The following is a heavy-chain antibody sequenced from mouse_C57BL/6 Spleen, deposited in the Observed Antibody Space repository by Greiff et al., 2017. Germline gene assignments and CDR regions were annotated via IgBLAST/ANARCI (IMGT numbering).Heavy chain of an antibody. Sequence: EVKLVESEGGLVQPGSSMKLSCTASGFTFSDYYMAWVRQVPEKGLEWVANINYDGSSTYYLDSLKSRFIISRDNAKNILYLQMSSLKCEDTATYYCARDRGMAYFDYWGQGTTLTVSS. J-gene: IGHJ2*01. CDR1: GFTFSDYY. CDR3: ARDRGMAYFDY. CDR2: INYDGSST. D-gene: IGHD2-3*01. V-gene: IGHV5-16*01.